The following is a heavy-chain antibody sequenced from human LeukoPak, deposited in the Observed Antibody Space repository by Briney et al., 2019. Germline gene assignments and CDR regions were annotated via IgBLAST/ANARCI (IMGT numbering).Heavy chain of an antibody. V-gene: IGHV1-69*02. D-gene: IGHD6-13*01. J-gene: IGHJ4*02. CDR2: IIPILGIA. Sequence: SVKVSCKASGGTFTSYTISWVRQAPGQGLEWMGRIIPILGIANYAQKFQSRVTITADKSTSTAYMELSSLRSEDTAVYYCASAGYEGYSSSWNDYWGQGTLVTVSS. CDR1: GGTFTSYT. CDR3: ASAGYEGYSSSWNDY.